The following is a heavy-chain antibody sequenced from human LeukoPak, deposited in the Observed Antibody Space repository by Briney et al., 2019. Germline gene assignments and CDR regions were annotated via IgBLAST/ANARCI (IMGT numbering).Heavy chain of an antibody. Sequence: GGSLRLSCAASGFTFSSHAMSWVRQAPGKGLVWVSDMNEYSTTIRYADSVKGRFTISRDNAKSILYLQMNNLRAEDTAMYFCARGGVNPVDHWGQGTPVTVSS. D-gene: IGHD1-14*01. CDR1: GFTFSSHA. CDR2: MNEYSTTI. V-gene: IGHV3-74*01. J-gene: IGHJ4*02. CDR3: ARGGVNPVDH.